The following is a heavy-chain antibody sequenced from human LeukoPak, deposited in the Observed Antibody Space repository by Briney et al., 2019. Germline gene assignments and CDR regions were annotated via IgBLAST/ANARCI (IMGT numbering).Heavy chain of an antibody. CDR1: GYTFTSYY. D-gene: IGHD1-26*01. CDR3: ASSAYRAFYFDY. V-gene: IGHV1-46*01. Sequence: ASVKVSCKASGYTFTSYYMHWVRQAPGQGLEWMGIINPSGGSTSYAQKFQGRVTMTRDTSTSTVYMELSSLRSEDTAVYYCASSAYRAFYFDYWGQGTLVTVSS. CDR2: INPSGGST. J-gene: IGHJ4*02.